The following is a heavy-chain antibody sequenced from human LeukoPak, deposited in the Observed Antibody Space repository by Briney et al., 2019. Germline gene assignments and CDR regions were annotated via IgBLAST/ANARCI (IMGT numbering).Heavy chain of an antibody. Sequence: LETLSLTCAVYGGSFSGYYWSWIRQPPGKGLEWIGEINHSGSTNYNPSLKSRVTISVDTSKNQFSLKLSSVTAADTAVYYCASGDYYYGMDVWGQGTTVTVSS. V-gene: IGHV4-34*01. CDR3: ASGDYYYGMDV. D-gene: IGHD3-10*01. CDR2: INHSGST. CDR1: GGSFSGYY. J-gene: IGHJ6*02.